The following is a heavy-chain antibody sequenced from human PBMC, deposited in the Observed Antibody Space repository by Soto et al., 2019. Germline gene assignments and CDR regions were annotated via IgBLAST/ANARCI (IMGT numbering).Heavy chain of an antibody. V-gene: IGHV3-30*03. CDR2: ISYDGSNK. J-gene: IGHJ4*02. Sequence: PGGSLRLSCAASGFTFSSYGMHWVRQAPGKGLEWVAGISYDGSNKYYADSVKGRFTISRDNSKNTLYLQMNSLRAEDTAVYYRDTEYYDILPGYLKSGFDYWGQRTLVTVSS. CDR3: DTEYYDILPGYLKSGFDY. CDR1: GFTFSSYG. D-gene: IGHD3-9*01.